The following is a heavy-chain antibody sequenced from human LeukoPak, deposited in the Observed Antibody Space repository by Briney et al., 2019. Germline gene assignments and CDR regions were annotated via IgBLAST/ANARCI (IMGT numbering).Heavy chain of an antibody. CDR1: GFRFNTYW. CDR3: VQGWRDN. CDR2: INQDSSEK. J-gene: IGHJ4*02. V-gene: IGHV3-7*01. Sequence: GGSLRLSCAASGFRFNTYWMSWVRQAPGKGLEWVANINQDSSEKYYVDSVKGRFTISRDNAKNSLYLQLNTLRPEDTAVYYCVQGWRDNWGQGTLVTVFS. D-gene: IGHD2-15*01.